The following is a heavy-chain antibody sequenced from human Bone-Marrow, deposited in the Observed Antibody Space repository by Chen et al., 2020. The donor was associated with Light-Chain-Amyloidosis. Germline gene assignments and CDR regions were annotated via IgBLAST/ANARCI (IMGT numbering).Heavy chain of an antibody. D-gene: IGHD3-22*01. J-gene: IGHJ3*02. Sequence: GGTLSSYAISWMRQAPGQGLEWMGRIIPSLGIANHPQKFHGRVTSTADKSTCTAYMDLSSLRSEDTAVYFCTIRVEYYYGSSGSPWQHDAFDIWGQGRMVAVSS. CDR3: TIRVEYYYGSSGSPWQHDAFDI. CDR2: IIPSLGIA. CDR1: GGTLSSYA. V-gene: IGHV1-69*04.